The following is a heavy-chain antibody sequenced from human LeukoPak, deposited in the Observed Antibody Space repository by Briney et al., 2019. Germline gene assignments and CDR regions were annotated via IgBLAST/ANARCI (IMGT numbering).Heavy chain of an antibody. CDR1: GGTFSSYA. Sequence: ASVKVSCKASGGTFSSYAISWVRQAPGQGLEWMGGIIPIFGTANYAQKFQGRVTITADESTSTAYMELSSLRSEDTAVYYCASCIVGAIDYWGQGTLVTVSS. D-gene: IGHD1-26*01. CDR3: ASCIVGAIDY. CDR2: IIPIFGTA. V-gene: IGHV1-69*13. J-gene: IGHJ4*02.